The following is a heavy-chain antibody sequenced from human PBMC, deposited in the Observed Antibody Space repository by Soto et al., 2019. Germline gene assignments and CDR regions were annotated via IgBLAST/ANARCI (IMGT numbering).Heavy chain of an antibody. Sequence: PSETLSLTCTVSGGSISSGGYYWSWIRQHPGKGLEWIGYIYYSGSTYYNPSLKSRVTISVDTSKNQFSLKLSSVTAADTAVYYCARVSLGGLDNWFDPWGQGTQVTVSS. V-gene: IGHV4-31*03. D-gene: IGHD2-15*01. CDR3: ARVSLGGLDNWFDP. J-gene: IGHJ5*02. CDR1: GGSISSGGYY. CDR2: IYYSGST.